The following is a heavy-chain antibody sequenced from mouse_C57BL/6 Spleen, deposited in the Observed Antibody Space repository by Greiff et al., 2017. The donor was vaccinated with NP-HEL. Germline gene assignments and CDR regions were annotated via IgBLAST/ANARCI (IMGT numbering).Heavy chain of an antibody. V-gene: IGHV1-50*01. CDR2: IDPSDSYT. J-gene: IGHJ3*01. CDR1: GYTFTSYW. Sequence: QVQLQQPGAELVKPGASVKLSCKASGYTFTSYWMQRVKQRPGQGLEWIGEIDPSDSYTNYNQKFKGKATLTVDTSSSTAYMQLSSLTSEDSAVYYCARGGSSGYGFAYWGQGTLVTVSA. D-gene: IGHD3-2*02. CDR3: ARGGSSGYGFAY.